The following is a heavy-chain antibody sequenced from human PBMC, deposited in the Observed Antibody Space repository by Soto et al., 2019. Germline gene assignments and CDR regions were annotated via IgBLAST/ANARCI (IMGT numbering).Heavy chain of an antibody. J-gene: IGHJ4*02. CDR1: GFTFSSYA. CDR3: ATSTEDCSGAFWGYQDY. V-gene: IGHV3-23*01. Sequence: GGSLRLSCAASGFTFSSYAMSWVRQAPGKGLEWVSAISGSGGSTYYADSVKGRFTISRDNSKNTLYLQMNSLRAEDTAVYYCATSTEDCSGAFWGYQDYWSQGTLVTVSS. CDR2: ISGSGGST. D-gene: IGHD2-15*01.